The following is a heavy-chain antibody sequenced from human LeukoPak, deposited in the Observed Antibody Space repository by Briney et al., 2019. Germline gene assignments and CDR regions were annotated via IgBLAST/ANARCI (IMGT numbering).Heavy chain of an antibody. CDR1: GSTFSSYS. J-gene: IGHJ4*02. CDR2: ISSCSSYI. Sequence: GGSLRLSCAASGSTFSSYSMNWVRQAPGKGLEWVSSISSCSSYINYADSVKGRFTISRDNAKNSLYLQMNSLRAEDTAVYYCARDGYSDYWGQGTLVTVSS. V-gene: IGHV3-21*01. D-gene: IGHD6-13*01. CDR3: ARDGYSDY.